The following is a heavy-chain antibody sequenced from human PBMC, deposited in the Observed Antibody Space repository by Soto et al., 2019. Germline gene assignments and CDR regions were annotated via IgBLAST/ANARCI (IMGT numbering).Heavy chain of an antibody. CDR3: GTVFEH. CDR1: EIPSPINW. Sequence: EVQLVESGGGSVQLGGPRNPPVEPPEIPSPINWMHWARQVPGKGLVWAARVDSDGRGTSYADFVKGRFTISRDNAKNTLYLQMNSLRVEDTAMYYCGTVFEHWGQGIPVTVSS. V-gene: IGHV3-74*01. CDR2: VDSDGRGT. J-gene: IGHJ4*02.